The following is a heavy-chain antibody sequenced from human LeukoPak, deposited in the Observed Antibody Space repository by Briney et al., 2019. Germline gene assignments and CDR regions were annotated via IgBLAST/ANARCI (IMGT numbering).Heavy chain of an antibody. D-gene: IGHD6-13*01. Sequence: ASVKVSCKASGYTFTSYGISWVRQAPGQGLEWMGWISAYNGNTNYAQKLQGRVTMTTGTSTSTAYMELRSLRSDDTAVYYCAIPQRPGYSSSWYLANWGQGTLVTVSS. CDR1: GYTFTSYG. V-gene: IGHV1-18*01. CDR2: ISAYNGNT. CDR3: AIPQRPGYSSSWYLAN. J-gene: IGHJ4*02.